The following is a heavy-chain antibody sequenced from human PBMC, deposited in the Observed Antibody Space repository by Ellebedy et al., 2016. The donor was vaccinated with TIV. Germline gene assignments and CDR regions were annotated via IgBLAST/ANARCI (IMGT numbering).Heavy chain of an antibody. D-gene: IGHD3-22*01. J-gene: IGHJ4*02. CDR3: ARDSVRLGLDY. V-gene: IGHV4-38-2*02. Sequence: MPSETLSLTCTVSDYSIRSDYYWGWIRQPPGKGLEWIGSIYHSVSTYYNPSLKSRLTISVDTSKNQFSLKLSSVTAADTAVYYCARDSVRLGLDYWGQGTLVTVSS. CDR1: DYSIRSDYY. CDR2: IYHSVST.